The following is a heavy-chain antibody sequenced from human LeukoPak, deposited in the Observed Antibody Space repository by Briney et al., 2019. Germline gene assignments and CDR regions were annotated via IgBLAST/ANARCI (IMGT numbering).Heavy chain of an antibody. Sequence: GASVKVSCKACGYTFTGYYMHWVRQAPGQGLEWMGWINPNSGGTNYAQKFQGRVTMTRDTSISTAYMELSRLKSDDTAVYYCARLDVESAHDYWGQGTLVTVSS. V-gene: IGHV1-2*02. CDR2: INPNSGGT. CDR3: ARLDVESAHDY. J-gene: IGHJ4*02. CDR1: GYTFTGYY.